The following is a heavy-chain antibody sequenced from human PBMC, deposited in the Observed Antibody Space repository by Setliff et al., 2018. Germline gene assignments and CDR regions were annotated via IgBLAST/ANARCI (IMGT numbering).Heavy chain of an antibody. CDR2: INGGNGNT. D-gene: IGHD2-2*02. CDR3: ARDREYCSRTSCYIDY. Sequence: ASVKVSCKASGYTFSTYAMHWVRQAPGLRLEWMGWINGGNGNTKYSQKFQGRITITRDTSASTAYMEMSSLRSEDTAVYYCARDREYCSRTSCYIDYWGQGALVTVSS. J-gene: IGHJ4*02. CDR1: GYTFSTYA. V-gene: IGHV1-3*01.